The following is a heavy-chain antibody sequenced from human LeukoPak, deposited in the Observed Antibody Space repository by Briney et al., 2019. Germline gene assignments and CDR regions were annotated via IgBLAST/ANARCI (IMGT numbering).Heavy chain of an antibody. CDR2: IYYSGST. V-gene: IGHV4-61*01. CDR3: ARGRGDREPMGRIYYYYGMDV. Sequence: SETLSLTCTVSGISVSSGSYYWSWIRQPPGKGLEWIGYIYYSGSTNYNPSLKSRVTISVDTSKNQFSLKLSSVTAADTAVYYCARGRGDREPMGRIYYYYGMDVWGQGTTVTVSS. D-gene: IGHD5-24*01. CDR1: GISVSSGSYY. J-gene: IGHJ6*02.